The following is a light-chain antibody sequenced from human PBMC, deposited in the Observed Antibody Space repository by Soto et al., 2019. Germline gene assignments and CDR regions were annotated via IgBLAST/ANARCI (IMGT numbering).Light chain of an antibody. J-gene: IGLJ2*01. V-gene: IGLV4-60*03. Sequence: QLVLTQSSSASASLGSSVKLTCTLSSGHSSYIIAWHQQQPGKATRYLMKLEGSGSYNKGSGVPDRFSGSSSGADRYLTISNLQSEDEADYYCETWDSNTVVFGGGTKLTVL. CDR1: SGHSSYI. CDR3: ETWDSNTVV. CDR2: LEGSGSY.